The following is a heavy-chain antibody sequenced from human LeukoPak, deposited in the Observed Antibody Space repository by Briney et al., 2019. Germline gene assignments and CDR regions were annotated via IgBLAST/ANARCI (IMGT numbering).Heavy chain of an antibody. V-gene: IGHV3-30-3*01. CDR1: GFTFSSYA. Sequence: GGSLRLSCAAYGFTFSSYAMHRVRQARGKGLEWVAVISYDGSNKYYADSVKGRFTISRDNSKNTLYLQMNSLRAEDTAVYYCARQPIIAAAGRCEYFQHWGQGTLVTVSS. CDR2: ISYDGSNK. CDR3: ARQPIIAAAGRCEYFQH. D-gene: IGHD6-13*01. J-gene: IGHJ1*01.